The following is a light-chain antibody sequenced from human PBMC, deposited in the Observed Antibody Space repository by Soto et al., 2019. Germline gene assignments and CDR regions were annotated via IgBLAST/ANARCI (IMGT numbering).Light chain of an antibody. J-gene: IGKJ1*01. Sequence: EIVMTQSPATLSVSPGERATLSCRASQSISSNLAWYQQKPGQAPRLLIYRAPSRATGIPARFSGSGSGTDFTLTISSLQSEDFAVYYCQHYNNWPPWTFGQGTKVEIK. CDR2: RAP. V-gene: IGKV3-15*01. CDR1: QSISSN. CDR3: QHYNNWPPWT.